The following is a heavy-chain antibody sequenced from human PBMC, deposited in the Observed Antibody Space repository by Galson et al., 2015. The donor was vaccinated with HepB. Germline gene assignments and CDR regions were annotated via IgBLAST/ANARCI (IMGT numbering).Heavy chain of an antibody. Sequence: ETLSLTCTVSGGSITNYYWNWIRQPPGKGLEYIGYIYYSGSTYYNPSLKSRVTISVDTSKNQFSLKVSSVTAADTAVYYCARSSDMVATYYWGQGTLVTGSS. J-gene: IGHJ4*02. CDR3: ARSSDMVATYY. CDR2: IYYSGST. CDR1: GGSITNYY. V-gene: IGHV4-59*08. D-gene: IGHD5-12*01.